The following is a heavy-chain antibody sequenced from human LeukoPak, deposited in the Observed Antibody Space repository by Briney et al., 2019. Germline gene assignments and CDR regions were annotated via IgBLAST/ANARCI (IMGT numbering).Heavy chain of an antibody. CDR1: GYTFTSYY. CDR2: INPSGGSS. CDR3: ARVDSDYYDSNRVFDY. Sequence: GASVKDSCKASGYTFTSYYMHWVRQAPGQGRGWMGIINPSGGSSSYAQKCQGRVTMTRDTSTSKVYMELSSVRSEDTAVYCCARVDSDYYDSNRVFDYWGQGTLVTVSS. V-gene: IGHV1-46*01. J-gene: IGHJ4*02. D-gene: IGHD3-22*01.